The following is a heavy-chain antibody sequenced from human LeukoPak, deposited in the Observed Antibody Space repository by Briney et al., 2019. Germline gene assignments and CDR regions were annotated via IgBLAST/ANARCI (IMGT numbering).Heavy chain of an antibody. CDR1: GGSISSSSYY. J-gene: IGHJ4*02. CDR3: AREATYYYDSSGYLVDY. V-gene: IGHV4-39*07. D-gene: IGHD3-22*01. Sequence: SSETLSLTCTVSGGSISSSSYYWGWIRQPPGRGLEWIGSIYYSGSTYYNPSLKSRVTISVDTSKNQFSLKLSSVTAADTAVYYCAREATYYYDSSGYLVDYWGQGALVTVSS. CDR2: IYYSGST.